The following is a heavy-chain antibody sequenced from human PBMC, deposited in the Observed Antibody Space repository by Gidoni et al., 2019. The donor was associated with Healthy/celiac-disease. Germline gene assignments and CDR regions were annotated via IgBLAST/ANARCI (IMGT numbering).Heavy chain of an antibody. D-gene: IGHD5-18*01. CDR2: SNPSGGST. J-gene: IGHJ4*02. CDR1: GYTFTSYS. V-gene: IGHV1-46*01. CDR3: AIHRGAMAEFDY. Sequence: QVPLVQSGADVTKPGASVTVSCTSSGYTFTSYSMHWLRQATGQGLEWMGISNPSGGSTSYAQKFQGRVTMTRDTSTSTVYMEMSSLRSEDTAVDYCAIHRGAMAEFDYWGQGTLVTVSS.